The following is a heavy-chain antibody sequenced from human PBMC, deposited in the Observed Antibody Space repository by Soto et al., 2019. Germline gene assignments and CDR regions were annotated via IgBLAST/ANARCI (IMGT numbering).Heavy chain of an antibody. Sequence: ASVKVSCKASGYTFTTYAMHWVRQAPGQRLEWMGWINAGNGNTKYSSKFQGRVTLARDTSASTAYMELSSLRSEDTAVYYCARGGDDCSTTSCYMIDYWGQGTLVTVSS. CDR3: ARGGDDCSTTSCYMIDY. CDR2: INAGNGNT. V-gene: IGHV1-3*01. D-gene: IGHD2-2*02. CDR1: GYTFTTYA. J-gene: IGHJ4*02.